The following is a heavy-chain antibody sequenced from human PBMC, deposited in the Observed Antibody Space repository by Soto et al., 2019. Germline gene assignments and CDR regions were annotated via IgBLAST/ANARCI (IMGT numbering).Heavy chain of an antibody. CDR3: AQVSPVRFDY. J-gene: IGHJ4*02. CDR1: GGTFSSYT. Sequence: QVQLVQSGAEVKKPGSSVKVSCKASGGTFSSYTISWVRQAPGQGLEWMGRIIPILGIANYAQKFQGRVXIXXDKSTSTAYMELSSLRSEDTAVYYCAQVSPVRFDYWGQGTLVTVSS. CDR2: IIPILGIA. V-gene: IGHV1-69*02. D-gene: IGHD3-10*01.